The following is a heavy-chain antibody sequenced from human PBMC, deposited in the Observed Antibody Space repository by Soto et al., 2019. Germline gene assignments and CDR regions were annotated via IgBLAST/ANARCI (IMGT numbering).Heavy chain of an antibody. CDR1: VYSFTSYW. Sequence: GESLKISCKGSVYSFTSYWISWVRQMRVKGLEWMGRIDPSDSYTNYSPSFQGHVTISADXXISTAYLQWSSLKASDTAMYYCARHGDCSSTSCYNPALGMDLWRQGTTVTVS. CDR2: IDPSDSYT. V-gene: IGHV5-10-1*01. J-gene: IGHJ6*02. CDR3: ARHGDCSSTSCYNPALGMDL. D-gene: IGHD2-2*02.